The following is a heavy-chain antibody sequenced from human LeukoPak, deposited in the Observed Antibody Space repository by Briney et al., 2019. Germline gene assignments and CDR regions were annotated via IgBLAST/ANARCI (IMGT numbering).Heavy chain of an antibody. CDR3: AKALRQLAYYFDY. CDR1: GFTFDAYG. V-gene: IGHV3-23*01. J-gene: IGHJ4*02. Sequence: PGESLRLSCAASGFTFDAYGMSWVRQAPGKGLEWVSAISGSGGTTYYADSVKGRFTISRDNSKNTLYLQMNSLRVEDTAVYYCAKALRQLAYYFDYWGQGTLVTVS. D-gene: IGHD6-13*01. CDR2: ISGSGGTT.